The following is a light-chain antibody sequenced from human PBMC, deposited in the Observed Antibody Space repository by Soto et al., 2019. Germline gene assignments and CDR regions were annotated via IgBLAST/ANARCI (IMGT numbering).Light chain of an antibody. CDR3: QQYNNWPRA. CDR1: QTVSRN. CDR2: GAS. J-gene: IGKJ1*01. Sequence: EIVMTQSPATLSVSPGERATLSCRASQTVSRNLAWYQQKPGQAPRLLIYGASTRATGVPARSSGSGSGTEFTLTISSLQSEDFAVYYCQQYNNWPRAFGQGAKVEIK. V-gene: IGKV3-15*01.